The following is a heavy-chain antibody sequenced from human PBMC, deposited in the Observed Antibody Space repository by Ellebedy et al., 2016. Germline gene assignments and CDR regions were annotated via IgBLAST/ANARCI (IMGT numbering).Heavy chain of an antibody. CDR1: GVSGHW. J-gene: IGHJ4*02. CDR3: VTGGGGY. CDR2: INHDSSDI. V-gene: IGHV3-7*01. D-gene: IGHD3-10*01. Sequence: GGSLRLSCVVSGVSGHWMVWVRQTPGKGLEWVSNINHDSSDIFYVDSVKGRFAISRDNAKNSGYLQMNSLRGEDTAVYYCVTGGGGYWGQGTLVTVSP.